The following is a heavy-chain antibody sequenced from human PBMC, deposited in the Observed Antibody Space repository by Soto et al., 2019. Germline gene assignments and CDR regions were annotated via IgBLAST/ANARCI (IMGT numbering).Heavy chain of an antibody. Sequence: EVQVVESGGALVQPGGSLRLSCAASGFSVSDYNMNWVRQAPGKGLEWISFIGYGGRKYYAGSVEGRFTIARDSGRNSLYLQMSSLRAEDTAMYYCARDPGKSSGWPIFAPWGQGTLVTVSS. CDR2: IGYGGRK. D-gene: IGHD6-19*01. CDR1: GFSVSDYN. J-gene: IGHJ5*02. V-gene: IGHV3-48*01. CDR3: ARDPGKSSGWPIFAP.